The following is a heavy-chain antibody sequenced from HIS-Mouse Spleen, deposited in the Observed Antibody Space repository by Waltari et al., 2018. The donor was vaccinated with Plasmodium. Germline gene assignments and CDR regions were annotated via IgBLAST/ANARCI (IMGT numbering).Heavy chain of an antibody. CDR2: IYYSGST. D-gene: IGHD5-12*01. V-gene: IGHV4-39*07. J-gene: IGHJ4*02. CDR1: GGSISSSSYY. Sequence: QLQLQESGPGLVKPSETLSLTCTVSGGSISSSSYYWGWIRQPPGKGLEWIGSIYYSGSTYYNPSLKSRVTISVDTSKNQFSLKLSSVTAADTAVYYCARDGWRRDRYYFDYWGQGTLVTVSS. CDR3: ARDGWRRDRYYFDY.